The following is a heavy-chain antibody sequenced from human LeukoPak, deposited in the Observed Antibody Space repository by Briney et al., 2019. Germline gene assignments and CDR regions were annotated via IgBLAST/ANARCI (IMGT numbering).Heavy chain of an antibody. V-gene: IGHV4-34*01. D-gene: IGHD2-15*01. J-gene: IGHJ5*02. CDR3: ARGRDIVVVVAAISFWFDP. Sequence: SETLSLTCAVYGGSFSGYYWSWIRQPPGKGLEWIGEINHSGSTNYNPSLKSRVTISVDTSKNQFSLKLSSVTAADTAVYYCARGRDIVVVVAAISFWFDPWGQGTLVTVSS. CDR2: INHSGST. CDR1: GGSFSGYY.